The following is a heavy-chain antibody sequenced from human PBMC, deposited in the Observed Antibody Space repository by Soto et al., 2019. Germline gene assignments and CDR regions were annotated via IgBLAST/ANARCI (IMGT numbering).Heavy chain of an antibody. J-gene: IGHJ4*02. CDR2: INHLTTT. CDR3: ARGYDTALAPIF. Sequence: SETLSLTCAFYCGSFISYHWSWIRQTPGKGLEWIGEINHLTTTNYNPSLKSRVIISLDTPKNQFSLKLSSVTAADTAVYYCARGYDTALAPIFWGQGILVTVSS. D-gene: IGHD5-18*01. V-gene: IGHV4-34*01. CDR1: CGSFISYH.